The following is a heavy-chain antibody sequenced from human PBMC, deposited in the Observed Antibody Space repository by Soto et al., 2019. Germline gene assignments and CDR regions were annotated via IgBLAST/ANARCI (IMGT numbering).Heavy chain of an antibody. Sequence: PGGSLRLSCAASGFTFNIYALHWVRQAPGRALEWVAVISCDGTKKYYSDSVKGRFTISRDNLKNTLYLQMNNLRVEDAALYFCAREDDYGYRYINYGLDVWGQGTTVTVSS. J-gene: IGHJ6*02. D-gene: IGHD4-17*01. CDR2: ISCDGTKK. CDR3: AREDDYGYRYINYGLDV. V-gene: IGHV3-30-3*01. CDR1: GFTFNIYA.